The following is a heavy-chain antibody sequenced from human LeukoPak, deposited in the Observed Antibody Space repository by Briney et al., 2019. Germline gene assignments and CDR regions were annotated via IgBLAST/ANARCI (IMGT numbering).Heavy chain of an antibody. CDR2: INPNSGDT. D-gene: IGHD7-27*01. Sequence: ASVKVSCQASGYIFTNYYIYWLRKAPGQGLECLGWINPNSGDTKSAHKFQGRVTMTGDTSINTAYLELSSLTFDDTAVYHCARFPLGTWGSYFDLRGRGTLVTVSS. J-gene: IGHJ2*01. V-gene: IGHV1-2*02. CDR3: ARFPLGTWGSYFDL. CDR1: GYIFTNYY.